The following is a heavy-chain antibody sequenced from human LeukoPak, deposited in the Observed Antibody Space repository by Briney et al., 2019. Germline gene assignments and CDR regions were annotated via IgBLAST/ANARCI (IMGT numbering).Heavy chain of an antibody. D-gene: IGHD2-2*01. CDR3: ARHGCSSTSCYPRSKYYYMDV. CDR1: GFTFSVHY. CDR2: ISSSISNI. Sequence: GGSVRLSCAASGFTFSVHYMSWIRHAPGEGLEWVSYISSSISNIYYADSVKGRFTISREKAKNSLYLQMNSLRAEDTAVYYCARHGCSSTSCYPRSKYYYMDVWGKGTTVTVSS. V-gene: IGHV3-11*04. J-gene: IGHJ6*03.